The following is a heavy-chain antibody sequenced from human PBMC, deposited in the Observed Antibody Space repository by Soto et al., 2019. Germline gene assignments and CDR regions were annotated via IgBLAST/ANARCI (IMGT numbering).Heavy chain of an antibody. CDR3: ARGEDAFFYYGLDV. CDR1: GGCMTSSY. V-gene: IGHV4-59*01. CDR2: IYDTGISGYTPST. Sequence: ETLSLTCTVSGGCMTSSYWSWIRRPPGKGLEWIAYIYDTGISGYTPSTSYNPSLKSRVTMSVDTSKSQFSLKLNSVTAADTAVYYCARGEDAFFYYGLDVWGQGITVTVSS. J-gene: IGHJ6*02.